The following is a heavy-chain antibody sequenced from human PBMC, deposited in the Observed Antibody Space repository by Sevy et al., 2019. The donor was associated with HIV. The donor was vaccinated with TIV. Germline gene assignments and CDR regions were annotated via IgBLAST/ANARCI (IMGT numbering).Heavy chain of an antibody. V-gene: IGHV4-38-2*02. CDR2: IHQSGST. CDR3: ARRTYYSDSTAYYFDY. D-gene: IGHD3-22*01. J-gene: IGHJ4*02. CDR1: GYSISTGYY. Sequence: SETLSLTCTVSGYSISTGYYWGWIRQPPGKGLEWIGNIHQSGSTYYNPSLKSRITISVDTSKNQFSLNLFSVTAADTALYYCARRTYYSDSTAYYFDYWGQGTLVTVSS.